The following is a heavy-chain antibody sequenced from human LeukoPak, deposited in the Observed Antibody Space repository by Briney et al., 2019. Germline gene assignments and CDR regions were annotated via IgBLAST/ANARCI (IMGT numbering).Heavy chain of an antibody. D-gene: IGHD6-13*01. J-gene: IGHJ4*02. Sequence: SQTLSLTCAISGDSVSSNSAVWNWIRQSPSRGLEWLGRTYYRSRWYNDYAVSVKSRISVNPDTSKNQFSLQLNSVTPEDTAVYYCTRGGAAAGFDFWGQGALVTVSS. CDR3: TRGGAAAGFDF. V-gene: IGHV6-1*01. CDR2: TYYRSRWYN. CDR1: GDSVSSNSAV.